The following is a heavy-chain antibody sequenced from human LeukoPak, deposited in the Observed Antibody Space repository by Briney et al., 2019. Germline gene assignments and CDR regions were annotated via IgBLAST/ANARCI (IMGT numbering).Heavy chain of an antibody. Sequence: ASVKVSCKASGYTFTSYDINWVRQATGQGLEWMGWMNPNSGNTGCAQKFQGRVTITRNTSISKAYMELSSLRSEDTAVYYCARGSVYSSGWRIREAFDIWGQGTMVTVSS. CDR2: MNPNSGNT. D-gene: IGHD6-19*01. CDR1: GYTFTSYD. CDR3: ARGSVYSSGWRIREAFDI. V-gene: IGHV1-8*03. J-gene: IGHJ3*02.